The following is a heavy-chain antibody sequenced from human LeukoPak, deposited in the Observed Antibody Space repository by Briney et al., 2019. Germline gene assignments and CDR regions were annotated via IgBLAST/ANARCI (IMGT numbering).Heavy chain of an antibody. V-gene: IGHV1-18*01. Sequence: GASVKVSCKASGYIFTTYGISWVRQAPGQGLEWMGWINTYNASTNYAQKLQGRVTMTTDTSTSTAYMELRSLRSDDTAVYYCARRAVTTQLLDYWGQGTLVTVSS. CDR1: GYIFTTYG. D-gene: IGHD4-17*01. J-gene: IGHJ4*02. CDR2: INTYNAST. CDR3: ARRAVTTQLLDY.